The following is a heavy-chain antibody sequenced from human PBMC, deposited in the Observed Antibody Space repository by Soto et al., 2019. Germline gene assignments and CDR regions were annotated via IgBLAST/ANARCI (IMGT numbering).Heavy chain of an antibody. J-gene: IGHJ4*02. Sequence: SDTLSLTCTFSRGSVNIRSYYWTWVRQPPGKGLGWIGYMYYNGNTNYNPSLKSRVTISVDTSKNQFSLNLSSVTAADTAVYYCAIGYGPPDYWGQGTLVTVSS. CDR1: RGSVNIRSYY. D-gene: IGHD3-10*01. V-gene: IGHV4-61*01. CDR3: AIGYGPPDY. CDR2: MYYNGNT.